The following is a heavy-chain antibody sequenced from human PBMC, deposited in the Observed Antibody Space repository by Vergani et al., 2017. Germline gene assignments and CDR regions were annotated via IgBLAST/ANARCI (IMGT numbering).Heavy chain of an antibody. CDR2: ISWNGGNI. J-gene: IGHJ4*02. D-gene: IGHD3-16*01. CDR1: GFTFDDYA. CDR3: TKDGGGVGYTYCYFGS. Sequence: EVQLVESGGGLVQPGRSLRLSCAASGFTFDDYAMHWVRQAPGKGLEWVSGISWNGGNIGYADSVKGRFTISRDNAKNSLYLQMNSLRAEDMAFYYCTKDGGGVGYTYCYFGSWGQGTLVTVSS. V-gene: IGHV3-9*03.